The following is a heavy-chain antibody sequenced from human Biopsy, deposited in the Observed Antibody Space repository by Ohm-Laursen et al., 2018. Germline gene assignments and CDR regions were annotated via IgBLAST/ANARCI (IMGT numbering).Heavy chain of an antibody. V-gene: IGHV4-31*03. J-gene: IGHJ2*01. Sequence: LTLSLTCSVSGASVKTPGYFWVWFRQRPGKDLEWIGYLSYNERTHYNPSLTSRLAISFDTSNNRISLQLRSVSVADTAVYYCVREPKTGTAEAWYFDLWGRGSPVTVPS. CDR3: VREPKTGTAEAWYFDL. CDR2: LSYNERT. CDR1: GASVKTPGYF. D-gene: IGHD3-9*01.